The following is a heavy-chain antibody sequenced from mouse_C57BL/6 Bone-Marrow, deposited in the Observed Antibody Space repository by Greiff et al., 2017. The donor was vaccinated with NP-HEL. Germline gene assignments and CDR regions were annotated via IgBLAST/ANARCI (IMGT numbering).Heavy chain of an antibody. CDR3: AKTYDYDPYYYAMDY. V-gene: IGHV1-26*01. CDR2: INPNNGGT. Sequence: EVQLQQSGPELVKPGASVKISCKASGYTFTDYYMNWVKQSHGKSLEWIGDINPNNGGTSYNQKFKGKATLTVDKSSSTAYMELRSLTSEDSAVYYCAKTYDYDPYYYAMDYWGQGTSVTVSS. J-gene: IGHJ4*01. D-gene: IGHD2-4*01. CDR1: GYTFTDYY.